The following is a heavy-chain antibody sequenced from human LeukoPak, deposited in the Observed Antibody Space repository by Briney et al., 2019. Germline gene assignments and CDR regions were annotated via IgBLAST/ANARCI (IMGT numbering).Heavy chain of an antibody. CDR3: ARASPKAVAGTPSYGDYFDY. Sequence: PSQTLSLTCTVSGGSISSGGYYWSWIRQHPGKGLEWIGYIYYSGSTYYNPSPKSRVTISVDTSKNQFSLKLSSVTAADTAVYYCARASPKAVAGTPSYGDYFDYWGQGTLVTVSS. J-gene: IGHJ4*02. V-gene: IGHV4-31*03. D-gene: IGHD6-19*01. CDR1: GGSISSGGYY. CDR2: IYYSGST.